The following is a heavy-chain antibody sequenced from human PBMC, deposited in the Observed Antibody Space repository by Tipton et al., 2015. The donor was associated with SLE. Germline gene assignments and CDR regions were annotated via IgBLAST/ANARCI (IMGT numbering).Heavy chain of an antibody. Sequence: RSLRLSCAASGFTFSSYAMHWVRQAPGKGLEWVALISYDGSYKYYADSVKGRFTISRDNSKNTLYLQVNSLRPDDTGVYYCASLPYDFWSLHYYYSMDVWGKGTTVTVSS. CDR3: ASLPYDFWSLHYYYSMDV. CDR1: GFTFSSYA. D-gene: IGHD3-3*01. CDR2: ISYDGSYK. V-gene: IGHV3-30*04. J-gene: IGHJ6*03.